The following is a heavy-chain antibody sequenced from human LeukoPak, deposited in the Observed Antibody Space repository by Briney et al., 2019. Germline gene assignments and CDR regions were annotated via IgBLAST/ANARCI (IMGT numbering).Heavy chain of an antibody. CDR3: ARMSLGRRKTYYYDSSGYYPFDY. D-gene: IGHD3-22*01. CDR2: IHYSGST. J-gene: IGHJ4*02. CDR1: GGSISSYY. Sequence: PSETLSLTCTVSGGSISSYYWSWIRQPPGKGLEWIGYIHYSGSTDYNPSLKSRVTISVDTSKNQFSLKLSSVTAADTAVYYCARMSLGRRKTYYYDSSGYYPFDYWGQGTLVTVSS. V-gene: IGHV4-59*12.